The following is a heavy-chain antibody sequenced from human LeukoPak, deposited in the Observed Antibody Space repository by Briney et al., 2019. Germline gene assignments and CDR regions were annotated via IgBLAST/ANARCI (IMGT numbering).Heavy chain of an antibody. D-gene: IGHD3-10*01. V-gene: IGHV4-59*08. J-gene: IGHJ6*02. CDR3: ARSLFSGGMDV. CDR1: GGSISGYY. Sequence: PSETLSLTCTVSGGSISGYYWSWIRQPPGKGLEWIGYIYYSGSTNYNPSLKSRVTISVDTSKNQFSLKLSSVTAADTAVYYCARSLFSGGMDVWGQGTTVTVSS. CDR2: IYYSGST.